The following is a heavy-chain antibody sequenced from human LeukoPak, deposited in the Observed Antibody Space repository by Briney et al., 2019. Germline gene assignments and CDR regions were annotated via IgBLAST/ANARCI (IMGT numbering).Heavy chain of an antibody. Sequence: PSETLSLTCTVSGGSISSCYWSWIRQPPGKGLEWIGYIYYSGSTNYNPSLKSRVTISVDTSKNQFSLKLSSVTAADTAVYYCARANGGYCSGGSCSTYYYYGMDVWGQGTTVTVSS. CDR3: ARANGGYCSGGSCSTYYYYGMDV. D-gene: IGHD2-15*01. CDR1: GGSISSCY. J-gene: IGHJ6*02. V-gene: IGHV4-59*01. CDR2: IYYSGST.